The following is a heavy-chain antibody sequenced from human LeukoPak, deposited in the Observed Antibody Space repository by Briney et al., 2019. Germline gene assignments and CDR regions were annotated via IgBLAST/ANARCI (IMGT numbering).Heavy chain of an antibody. J-gene: IGHJ4*02. D-gene: IGHD5-12*01. V-gene: IGHV4-59*08. CDR3: ARLGYSGYDPGIDY. Sequence: SETLSLTCTVSGDSISTYYWSWIRQPPGKGLEWIGYIHYSGSTNYNPSLRSRVTISVDTSKNQFSLKLSSATAADTAVYYCARLGYSGYDPGIDYWGQGTLVTVSS. CDR1: GDSISTYY. CDR2: IHYSGST.